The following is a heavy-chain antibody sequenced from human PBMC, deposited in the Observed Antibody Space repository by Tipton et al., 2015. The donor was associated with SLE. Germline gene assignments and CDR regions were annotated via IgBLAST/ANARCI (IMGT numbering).Heavy chain of an antibody. CDR3: ARLSAYYRVFDL. CDR2: VSYTGSA. V-gene: IGHV4-59*08. Sequence: SGGSITSHYWTWIRQSPGKEFEWLAYVSYTGSATYNPSLRSRVSISLDTSENQFSLKVTSVTAADTAVYYCARLSAYYRVFDLWGQGTLVTVSS. CDR1: GGSITSHY. D-gene: IGHD3-3*01. J-gene: IGHJ4*02.